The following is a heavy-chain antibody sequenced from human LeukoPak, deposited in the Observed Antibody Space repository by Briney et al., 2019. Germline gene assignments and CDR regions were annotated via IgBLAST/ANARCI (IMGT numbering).Heavy chain of an antibody. J-gene: IGHJ4*02. CDR2: ISAYNGNT. D-gene: IGHD1-26*01. Sequence: GASVKVSCKASGYTLTSYGISWVRQAPGQGLEWVGWISAYNGNTNYAQKLQGRVTMTTDTSTSTAYMELRSLRSDDTAVYYCARIKVGATTSDYWGQGTLVTVSS. V-gene: IGHV1-18*01. CDR3: ARIKVGATTSDY. CDR1: GYTLTSYG.